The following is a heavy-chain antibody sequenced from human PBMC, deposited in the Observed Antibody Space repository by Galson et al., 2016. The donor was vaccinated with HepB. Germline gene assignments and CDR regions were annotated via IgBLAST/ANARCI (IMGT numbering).Heavy chain of an antibody. CDR1: GFSLSSYG. V-gene: IGHV3-30-3*01. J-gene: IGHJ6*02. Sequence: SLRLSCAASGFSLSSYGMQWVRQAPGKGLEWVAVIMHVGGEKDYGDSVKGRFTISRDDSKKTLHLQMNSLRGDDTAVYYCARGYYNAMDVWGQGATVTVSS. CDR3: ARGYYNAMDV. CDR2: IMHVGGEK.